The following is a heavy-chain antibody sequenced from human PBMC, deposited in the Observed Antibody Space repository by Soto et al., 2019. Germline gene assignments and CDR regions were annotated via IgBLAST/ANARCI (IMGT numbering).Heavy chain of an antibody. CDR2: FSYRGST. D-gene: IGHD2-15*01. CDR1: ADSISNYY. Sequence: SETLSLTCTVSADSISNYYWSWIRQPPGKGLEWNGYFSYRGSTNYNPSLKSRVTISVDTSKNQFSLNVSSVTAADTAVYYCTRVVARSCSGPTCTMAYWGQGALVTAPQ. CDR3: TRVVARSCSGPTCTMAY. V-gene: IGHV4-59*01. J-gene: IGHJ4*02.